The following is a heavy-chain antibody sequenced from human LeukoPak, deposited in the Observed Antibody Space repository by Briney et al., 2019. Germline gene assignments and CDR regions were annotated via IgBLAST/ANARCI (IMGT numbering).Heavy chain of an antibody. J-gene: IGHJ4*02. V-gene: IGHV3-23*01. CDR2: ISGTGGYT. CDR3: AKGPLESSNYYYGF. CDR1: GFTFSNSA. Sequence: GGSLRLSCAASGFTFSNSAMNWVRQAPGRGLEWASVISGTGGYTHYADFVRGQFTISRDNSKNTVYLQMNSLRADDSAVYYCAKGPLESSNYYYGFWGQGTMVTVSS. D-gene: IGHD2-2*01.